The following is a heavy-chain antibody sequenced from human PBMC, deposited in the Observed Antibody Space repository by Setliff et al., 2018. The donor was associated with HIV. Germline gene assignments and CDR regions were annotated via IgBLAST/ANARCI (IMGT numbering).Heavy chain of an antibody. CDR1: GYTFINYY. J-gene: IGHJ4*02. V-gene: IGHV1-46*01. D-gene: IGHD5-18*01. Sequence: ASVKVSCKTSGYTFINYYVHRVRQAPGRGLEWLGVINPSEGNTNRAPRFQDRVIVTRDTSTSTVYLEVRRLTSEDTAMYYCARDLIQPVSDYYFDFWGQGTLVTVS. CDR2: INPSEGNT. CDR3: ARDLIQPVSDYYFDF.